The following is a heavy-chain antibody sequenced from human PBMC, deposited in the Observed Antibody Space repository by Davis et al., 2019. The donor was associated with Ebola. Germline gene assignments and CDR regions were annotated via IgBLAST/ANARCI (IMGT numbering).Heavy chain of an antibody. D-gene: IGHD4-17*01. CDR2: ISVRSIT. J-gene: IGHJ5*02. V-gene: IGHV3-23*01. CDR3: AKVHPPTTVTTGWFDP. CDR1: GFIFSSYA. Sequence: PGGPLRPSCAASGFIFSSYAMSWARQAPGKGLEWVSSISVRSITYHADSVKGRFTISRDNSKNTLYLQMNSLRAEDTAVYYCAKVHPPTTVTTGWFDPWGQGTLVTVSS.